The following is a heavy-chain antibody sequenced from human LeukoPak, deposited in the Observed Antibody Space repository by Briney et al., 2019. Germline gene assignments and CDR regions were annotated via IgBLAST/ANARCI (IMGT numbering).Heavy chain of an antibody. D-gene: IGHD5-18*01. Sequence: GESLKISCKGSGYSFTSYWIGWVRQMPGKGLEWMGIIYPGDSDTRYSPSFQGQVTISADRSISTAYLQWSSLKASDTAMYYCARLGDVDTAMAVNWFDPWGQGTLVTVSS. CDR1: GYSFTSYW. J-gene: IGHJ5*02. CDR3: ARLGDVDTAMAVNWFDP. CDR2: IYPGDSDT. V-gene: IGHV5-51*01.